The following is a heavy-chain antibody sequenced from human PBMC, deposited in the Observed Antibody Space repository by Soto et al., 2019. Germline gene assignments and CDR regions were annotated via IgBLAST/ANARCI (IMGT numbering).Heavy chain of an antibody. V-gene: IGHV4-4*07. CDR1: GGSISSYY. J-gene: IGHJ4*02. CDR2: IYTSGST. D-gene: IGHD6-13*01. CDR3: AAVYSSSWYGGFDY. Sequence: SETLSLTCTVSGGSISSYYWSWIRQPAGKGLEWIGRIYTSGSTNYNPSLKSRVTMSVDTSKNQFSLKLSSVTAADTAVYYCAAVYSSSWYGGFDYWGQGTLVTVPQ.